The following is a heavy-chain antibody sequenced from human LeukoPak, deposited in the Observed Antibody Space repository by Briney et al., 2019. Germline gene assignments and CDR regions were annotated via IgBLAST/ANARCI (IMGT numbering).Heavy chain of an antibody. CDR2: INWKTGNG. CDR3: TRRAARWQFDL. D-gene: IGHD5-24*01. Sequence: GRSLRLSCAVSGFNFDDYAMHWVRQAPGRGLEGVSGINWKTGNGIYADSVKGRFTISRDNAKNSLYLKMSSLRAEETALYYCTRRAARWQFDLWGRGTLLTVSS. V-gene: IGHV3-9*01. CDR1: GFNFDDYA. J-gene: IGHJ2*01.